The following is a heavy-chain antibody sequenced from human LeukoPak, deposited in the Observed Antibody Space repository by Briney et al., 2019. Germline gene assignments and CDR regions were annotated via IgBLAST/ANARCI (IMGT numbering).Heavy chain of an antibody. V-gene: IGHV4-59*08. CDR1: GGSISSYY. J-gene: IGHJ4*02. CDR2: IFYSGTT. CDR3: ARHVRYYYDSSGYYQLSAFDY. D-gene: IGHD3-22*01. Sequence: SETLSLTWSVAGGSISSYYWSWIRPPPGKGRGWSGYIFYSGTTNYNPPPKSRVTISVDTSKNQFSLKLSSVTAADTAVYYCARHVRYYYDSSGYYQLSAFDYWGPGTLVTAYS.